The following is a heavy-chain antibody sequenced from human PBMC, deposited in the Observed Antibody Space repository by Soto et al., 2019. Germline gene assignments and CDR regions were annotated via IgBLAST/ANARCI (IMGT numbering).Heavy chain of an antibody. CDR2: INAGNGNT. V-gene: IGHV1-3*01. Sequence: ASVKISCTASGYTFTSYAMHWVRQAPGQRLEWMGWINAGNGNTKYSQKFQGRVTITRDTSASTAYMELNSLRSEDTAVYYCARDLGGWPDYWGQGTLVTVSS. CDR1: GYTFTSYA. CDR3: ARDLGGWPDY. J-gene: IGHJ4*02. D-gene: IGHD2-15*01.